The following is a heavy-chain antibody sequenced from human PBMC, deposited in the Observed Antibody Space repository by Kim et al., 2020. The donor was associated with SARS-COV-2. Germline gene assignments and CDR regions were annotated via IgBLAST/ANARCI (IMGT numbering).Heavy chain of an antibody. Sequence: SETLSLTCTVSGGSISSGGYYWNWIRQHPGKGLEWIGYIYYSGSTYYNPSLKSRITMSVDTSKNQFSLKLKSVTAADTAVYYCARSRWGSPFFDYWDQGT. CDR1: GGSISSGGYY. V-gene: IGHV4-31*03. CDR3: ARSRWGSPFFDY. CDR2: IYYSGST. D-gene: IGHD7-27*01. J-gene: IGHJ4*02.